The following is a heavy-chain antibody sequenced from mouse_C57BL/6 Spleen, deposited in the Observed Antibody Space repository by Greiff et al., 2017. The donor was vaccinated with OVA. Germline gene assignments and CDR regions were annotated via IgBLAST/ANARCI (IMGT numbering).Heavy chain of an antibody. CDR3: VRDGTGTLDWYFDV. CDR2: IRSKSSNYAT. J-gene: IGHJ1*03. Sequence: DVHLVESGGGLVQPKGSLKLSCAASGFTFNTYAMHWVRQAPGKGLEWVARIRSKSSNYATYYADSVKDRFTISRDDSQSMLYLQMNNLKTEDTAMYYCVRDGTGTLDWYFDVWGTGTTVTVSS. V-gene: IGHV10-3*01. D-gene: IGHD4-1*01. CDR1: GFTFNTYA.